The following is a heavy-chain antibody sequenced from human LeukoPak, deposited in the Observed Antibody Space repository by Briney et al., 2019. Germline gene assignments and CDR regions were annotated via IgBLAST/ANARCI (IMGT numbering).Heavy chain of an antibody. V-gene: IGHV4-39*01. D-gene: IGHD2/OR15-2a*01. J-gene: IGHJ4*02. CDR3: ASSASPPGFYYF. CDR1: GGSISSSSYY. Sequence: SETLSLTCTVSGGSISSSSYYWGWIRQPPGKGLEWIGSIYYSGSTYYNPSLKSRVTISVDTSKNQFSLKLSSVTAADTAVYYCASSASPPGFYYFWGQGTLVTVSS. CDR2: IYYSGST.